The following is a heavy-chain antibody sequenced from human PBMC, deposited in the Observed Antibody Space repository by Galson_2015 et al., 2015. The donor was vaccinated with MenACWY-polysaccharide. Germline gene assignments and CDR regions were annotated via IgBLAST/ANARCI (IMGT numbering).Heavy chain of an antibody. Sequence: CKASGYTFTNYYIHWVRQAPGQGLEWLGFINPSGGSTSYAQKFQGRVTMTRDTSTGTVYVDLSSLRSEDTAVYYCARNAASGLDYWGHGTLVTVSS. D-gene: IGHD3-10*01. CDR1: GYTFTNYY. CDR2: INPSGGST. V-gene: IGHV1-46*01. CDR3: ARNAASGLDY. J-gene: IGHJ4*01.